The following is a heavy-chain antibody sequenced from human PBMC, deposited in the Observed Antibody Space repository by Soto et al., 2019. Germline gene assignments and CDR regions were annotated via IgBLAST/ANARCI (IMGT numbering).Heavy chain of an antibody. J-gene: IGHJ5*02. Sequence: SGPTLVNPTQTLTLTCTFSEFSLYTSGVGVGWIRQPPGKALEWLALIYWDDDKRYSPSLKSRLTITKDTSKNQVVLTMTNMDPGDTATYYCSLRRGYCSCCSCYSIWFDLWGQGTLVTVSS. V-gene: IGHV2-5*02. CDR3: SLRRGYCSCCSCYSIWFDL. CDR1: EFSLYTSGVG. CDR2: IYWDDDK. D-gene: IGHD2-15*01.